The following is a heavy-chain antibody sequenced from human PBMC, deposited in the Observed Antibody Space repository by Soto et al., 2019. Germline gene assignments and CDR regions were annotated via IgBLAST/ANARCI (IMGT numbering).Heavy chain of an antibody. CDR1: GGSISSYY. V-gene: IGHV4-59*12. D-gene: IGHD2-15*01. Sequence: SETLSLTCTVSGGSISSYYWTWIRQPPGKGLEWIGYIYYSGSTNYNPSLKSRVTISVDTSKNQFSLKLSSVTAADTAVYYCARGLGYCSGGSCRNWFDPW. J-gene: IGHJ5*02. CDR3: ARGLGYCSGGSCRNWFDP. CDR2: IYYSGST.